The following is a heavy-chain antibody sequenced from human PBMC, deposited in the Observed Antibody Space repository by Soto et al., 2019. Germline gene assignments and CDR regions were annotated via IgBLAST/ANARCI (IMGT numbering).Heavy chain of an antibody. CDR1: GGSFSGYY. V-gene: IGHV4-34*01. CDR3: ARGKWLRSSFDY. Sequence: QVQLQQWGAGLLKSSETLSLTCAVYGGSFSGYYWSWIRQPPGKGLEWIGEINHSGSTNYNPSLKGRVTISVATSKNQFSLKLSSVTAADTAVYYCARGKWLRSSFDYWGQETLVTVSS. D-gene: IGHD5-12*01. CDR2: INHSGST. J-gene: IGHJ4*02.